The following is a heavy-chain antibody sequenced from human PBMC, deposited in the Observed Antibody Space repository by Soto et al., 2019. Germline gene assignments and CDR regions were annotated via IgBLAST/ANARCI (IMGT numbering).Heavy chain of an antibody. V-gene: IGHV1-18*01. D-gene: IGHD3-16*01. CDR2: ISAYNGNT. CDR3: ARGGTPIDY. CDR1: GYTFTNLV. Sequence: QVHLVQSGAEVKKPGASVKVSCTASGYTFTNLVISWVRQAPGQGLEWMGWISAYNGNTNYAQKFKGRVTMTTETTTSTAYMELRSLRSDDTAVYYGARGGTPIDYWGHGTLVTVCS. J-gene: IGHJ4*01.